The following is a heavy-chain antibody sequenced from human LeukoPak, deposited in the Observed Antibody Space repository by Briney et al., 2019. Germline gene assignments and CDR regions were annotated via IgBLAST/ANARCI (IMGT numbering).Heavy chain of an antibody. CDR3: ARGRRVGAIAAGFDY. CDR1: GGSISSYY. Sequence: KPSETLSLTCTVSGGSISSYYWSWIRQPPGKGLEWIGYIYYSGSTNYNPSLKSRVTISVDTSKNQFSLKLSSVTAADTAVYYCARGRRVGAIAAGFDYWGQGTLVTVSS. CDR2: IYYSGST. V-gene: IGHV4-59*08. J-gene: IGHJ4*02. D-gene: IGHD6-13*01.